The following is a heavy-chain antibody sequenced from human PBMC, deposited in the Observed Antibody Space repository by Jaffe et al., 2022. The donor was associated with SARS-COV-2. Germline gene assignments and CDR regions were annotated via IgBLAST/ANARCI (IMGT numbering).Heavy chain of an antibody. CDR2: IYYSGST. D-gene: IGHD2-2*01. Sequence: QVQLQESGPGLVKPSETLSLTCTVSGGSISSYYWSWIRQPPGKGLEWIGYIYYSGSTNYNPSLKSRVTISVDTSKNQFSLKLSSVTAADTAVYYCASGQSPAAATDYWGQGTLVTVSS. V-gene: IGHV4-59*01. J-gene: IGHJ4*02. CDR1: GGSISSYY. CDR3: ASGQSPAAATDY.